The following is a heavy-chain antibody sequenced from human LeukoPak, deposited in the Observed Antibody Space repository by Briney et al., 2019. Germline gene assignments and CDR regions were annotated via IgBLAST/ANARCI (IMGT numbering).Heavy chain of an antibody. V-gene: IGHV3-23*01. CDR3: AHHPVGWLVDGGDY. D-gene: IGHD6-19*01. Sequence: GGSLRLSCAASGFAFSSYAMSWVRQAPGKGLEWVSGISGSGGTTYYADSVRGRFTISRDNSKNTLYVQMNSLRTEDTAVYYCAHHPVGWLVDGGDYWGQGTLVTVSS. CDR2: ISGSGGTT. CDR1: GFAFSSYA. J-gene: IGHJ4*02.